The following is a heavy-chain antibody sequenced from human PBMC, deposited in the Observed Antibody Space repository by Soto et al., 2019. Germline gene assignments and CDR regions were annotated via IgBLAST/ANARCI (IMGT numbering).Heavy chain of an antibody. J-gene: IGHJ4*02. V-gene: IGHV1-46*01. CDR2: IYAREGGT. D-gene: IGHD6-19*01. Sequence: ASVKVSCKASGYTFTSHYMHWVRQAPGQGLEWMGIIYAREGGTHYAHKFQGRITMTRDASATKVYMELRGLRSDDAAIYYCARPMNSGSGLDGYWGQGTLVTVSS. CDR1: GYTFTSHY. CDR3: ARPMNSGSGLDGY.